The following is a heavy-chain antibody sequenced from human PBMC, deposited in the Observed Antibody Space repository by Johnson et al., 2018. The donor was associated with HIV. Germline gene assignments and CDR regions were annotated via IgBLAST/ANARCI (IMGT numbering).Heavy chain of an antibody. Sequence: VQLVESGGGVVQPGGSLTLSCAASGFSFTKTWMSWVRQAPGKGLEWVGRFKSNSDGGTIDYAAPVKGRFSISRDDSKNTLFLQMNSLKTEDTAVYYCAKERGYDSSGYNRWYVPDAFDIWGQGTMVTVSS. CDR2: FKSNSDGGTI. J-gene: IGHJ3*02. CDR1: GFSFTKTW. D-gene: IGHD3-22*01. V-gene: IGHV3-15*01. CDR3: AKERGYDSSGYNRWYVPDAFDI.